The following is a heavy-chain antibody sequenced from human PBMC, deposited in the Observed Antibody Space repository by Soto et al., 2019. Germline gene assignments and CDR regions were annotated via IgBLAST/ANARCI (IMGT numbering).Heavy chain of an antibody. V-gene: IGHV1-18*01. CDR1: GYTFTSYG. CDR3: ARDEVVPAPIRREYGMDV. CDR2: ISAYNGNT. Sequence: QVQLVQSGAEGKKPGASVKVSCKASGYTFTSYGISWVRQAPGQGLEWMGWISAYNGNTNYAQKRQGSGTMTADTCTSTAYRERRSLSSDDTAVYYCARDEVVPAPIRREYGMDVWGQGTTVTVSS. J-gene: IGHJ6*02. D-gene: IGHD2-2*02.